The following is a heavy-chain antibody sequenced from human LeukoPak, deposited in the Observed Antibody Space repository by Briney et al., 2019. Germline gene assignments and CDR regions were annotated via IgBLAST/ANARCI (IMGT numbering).Heavy chain of an antibody. CDR2: ISSSSSYI. CDR1: GFTFSSYS. V-gene: IGHV3-21*01. J-gene: IGHJ4*02. Sequence: PGGSLRLSCAASGFTFSSYSMSWVRQAPGKGLEWVSSISSSSSYIYYADSVKGRFTISRDNAKNSLYLQMNSLRAEDTAVYYCARVSTTGFDYWGQGTLVTVSS. D-gene: IGHD1-26*01. CDR3: ARVSTTGFDY.